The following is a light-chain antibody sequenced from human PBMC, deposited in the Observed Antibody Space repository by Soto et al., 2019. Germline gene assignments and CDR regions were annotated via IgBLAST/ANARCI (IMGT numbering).Light chain of an antibody. CDR1: SSDIGNYNL. V-gene: IGLV2-23*02. CDR3: SSYAGMTTFVL. J-gene: IGLJ2*01. Sequence: QSALTQPASLSGSPGQSITISCTGTSSDIGNYNLVAWYQQYPGKAPKLMIYENSKRPSGVSNRFSGSRSGITASLTISGLQAEDEADYYCSSYAGMTTFVLFGGGTQLTVL. CDR2: ENS.